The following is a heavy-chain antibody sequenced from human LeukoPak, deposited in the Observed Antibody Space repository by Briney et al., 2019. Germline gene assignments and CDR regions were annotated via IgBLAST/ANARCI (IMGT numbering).Heavy chain of an antibody. CDR3: ERPRYFDWLFDY. V-gene: IGHV4-34*01. D-gene: IGHD3-9*01. Sequence: SETLSLTCAVYGGSFSGYYWSWIRQPPGKGLEWIGEINHSGSTNYNPSLKSRVTISVDTSKNQFSLKLSSVTAADTAVYYCERPRYFDWLFDYWGQGTLVTVSS. CDR1: GGSFSGYY. CDR2: INHSGST. J-gene: IGHJ4*02.